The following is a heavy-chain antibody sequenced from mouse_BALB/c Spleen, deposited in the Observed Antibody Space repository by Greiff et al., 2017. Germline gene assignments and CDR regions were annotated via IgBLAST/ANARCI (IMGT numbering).Heavy chain of an antibody. D-gene: IGHD2-1*01. Sequence: EVQGVESGGGLVKPGGSLKLSCAASGFTFSSYAMSWVRQTPEKRLEWVATISSGGSYTYYPDSVKGRFTISRDNAKNTLYLQMSSLRSEDTAMYYCARQTGNYSFVRWYFDVWGAGTTVTVSS. J-gene: IGHJ1*01. CDR1: GFTFSSYA. CDR2: ISSGGSYT. V-gene: IGHV5-9-3*01. CDR3: ARQTGNYSFVRWYFDV.